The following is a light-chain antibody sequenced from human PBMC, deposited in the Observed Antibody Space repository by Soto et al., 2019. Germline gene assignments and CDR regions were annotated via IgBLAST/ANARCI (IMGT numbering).Light chain of an antibody. CDR1: QSVSSSY. V-gene: IGKV3-20*01. J-gene: IGKJ1*01. Sequence: EIVLPQSPGTLSLSPGARATLSCRASQSVSSSYLAWYQQKPGQAPRLLIYNASSRATGIPDRFSGSGSGTDFTLTISRLEPEDFAVYYCQQYGNSRGTFGQGTKVDIK. CDR2: NAS. CDR3: QQYGNSRGT.